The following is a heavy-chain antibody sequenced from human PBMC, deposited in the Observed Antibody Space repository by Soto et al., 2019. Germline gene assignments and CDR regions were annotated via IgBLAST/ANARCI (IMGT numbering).Heavy chain of an antibody. J-gene: IGHJ4*02. CDR2: FDTEDGET. CDR3: ATSTYYDDFWSGYFDY. V-gene: IGHV1-24*01. CDR1: GYTLTELS. D-gene: IGHD3-3*01. Sequence: ASVKVSCKVSGYTLTELSMHWVRQAPGKGLEWMGGFDTEDGETIYSQKFQVRVTMTEDTSTDTAYMELSSLRSEDTAVYYCATSTYYDDFWSGYFDYWGQGTLVTVSS.